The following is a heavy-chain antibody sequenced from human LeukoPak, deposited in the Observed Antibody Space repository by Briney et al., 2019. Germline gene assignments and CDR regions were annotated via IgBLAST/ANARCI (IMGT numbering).Heavy chain of an antibody. V-gene: IGHV3-21*01. Sequence: GGSLRLSCAASGFSFSIYFMNWVRQAPGKGLEWVPSISRTSEYIHYADSVRGRFAISGDNAKNSVYLQMNSLRAEDTAVYFCAGGGDFDYWGQGILVTVS. CDR2: ISRTSEYI. CDR3: AGGGDFDY. J-gene: IGHJ4*02. D-gene: IGHD3-16*01. CDR1: GFSFSIYF.